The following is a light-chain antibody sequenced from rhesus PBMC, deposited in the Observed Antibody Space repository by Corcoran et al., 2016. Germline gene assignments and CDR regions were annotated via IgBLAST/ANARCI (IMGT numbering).Light chain of an antibody. V-gene: IGKV1-38*01. CDR3: QQRNSPPWT. CDR2: DAS. J-gene: IGKJ1*01. CDR1: QDISNY. Sequence: DIQLTQSPSSLSASVGDRVTITCRASQDISNYLAWYQQNSGKAPKLLIYDASNLQGGVPSRFSGSGSGTGFTLTISTLQPEEFASYYCQQRNSPPWTFGQGTKVQIK.